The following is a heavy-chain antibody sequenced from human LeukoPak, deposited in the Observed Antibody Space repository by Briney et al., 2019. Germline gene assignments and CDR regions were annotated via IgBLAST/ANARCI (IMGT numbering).Heavy chain of an antibody. V-gene: IGHV4-39*07. CDR3: ARDRLQLQS. J-gene: IGHJ5*02. D-gene: IGHD1-1*01. Sequence: SETLSFTCTVSRGSISSSTYYWSWIRQPPGKGLEWIGEVNHSGSTNYTPSLKSRVTISVDTSKNQFSLKLSSVTAADTAVYYCARDRLQLQSWGQGTLVTVSS. CDR2: VNHSGST. CDR1: RGSISSSTYY.